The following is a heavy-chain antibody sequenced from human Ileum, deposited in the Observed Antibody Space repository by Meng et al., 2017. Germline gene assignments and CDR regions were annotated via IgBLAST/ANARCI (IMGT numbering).Heavy chain of an antibody. V-gene: IGHV3-74*01. CDR2: ISPDGSSS. J-gene: IGHJ4*02. D-gene: IGHD3-16*01. CDR1: GFTFSKTW. Sequence: QLVWSGGGLAQPWGSLRLSCVASGFTFSKTWMHWVRQAPGKGLVWVSRISPDGSSSNNADSVKGRFTVSRDNSKNTLFLQMSSLRVEDTAMYYCSRDMMDLGQGTLVTVSS. CDR3: SRDMMD.